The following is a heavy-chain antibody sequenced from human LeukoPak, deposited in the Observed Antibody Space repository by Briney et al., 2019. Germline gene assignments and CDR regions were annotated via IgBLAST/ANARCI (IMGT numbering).Heavy chain of an antibody. J-gene: IGHJ4*02. CDR2: IYSGGST. D-gene: IGHD5-24*01. CDR1: GFTVSSNY. V-gene: IGHV3-53*01. CDR3: ARLTWLQYFDY. Sequence: PGGSLRLSCAASGFTVSSNYMSWVRQAPGKGLEWVSVIYSGGSTYYADSVKGRFTISRDNSKNTLYLQMNGLRAEDTAVYYCARLTWLQYFDYWGQGTLVTVSS.